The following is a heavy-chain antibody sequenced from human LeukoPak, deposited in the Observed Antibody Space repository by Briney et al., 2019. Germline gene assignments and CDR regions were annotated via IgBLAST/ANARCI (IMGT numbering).Heavy chain of an antibody. J-gene: IGHJ4*02. D-gene: IGHD6-19*01. CDR1: GGSISSYY. Sequence: SETLSLTCTVSGGSISSYYWSWIRQPPGKGLEWIGYMYYSGSTNYNPSLKSRVTISVDTSKNQFSLKLSSVTAADTAVYYCAREVVGVAVAGRLFDYWGQGTLVTVSS. CDR2: MYYSGST. CDR3: AREVVGVAVAGRLFDY. V-gene: IGHV4-59*01.